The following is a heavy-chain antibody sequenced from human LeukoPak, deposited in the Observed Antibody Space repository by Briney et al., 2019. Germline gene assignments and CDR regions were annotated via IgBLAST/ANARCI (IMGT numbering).Heavy chain of an antibody. V-gene: IGHV3-33*01. CDR2: IWYDESNK. J-gene: IGHJ3*02. CDR3: ARDKSYAFDI. Sequence: GGSLRLSCAASGFAFRSYAMHWVRQAPGEGLEWVAIIWYDESNKYYADSVKGRFTISRDNSKNTLYLQMNGLRAEDTAVYYCARDKSYAFDIWGQGTMVTVSS. CDR1: GFAFRSYA.